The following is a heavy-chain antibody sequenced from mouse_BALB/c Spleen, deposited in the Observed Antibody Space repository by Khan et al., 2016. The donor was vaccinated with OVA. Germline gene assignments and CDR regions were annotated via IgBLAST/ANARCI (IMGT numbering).Heavy chain of an antibody. D-gene: IGHD2-3*01. J-gene: IGHJ2*01. CDR1: GYTFTDDY. V-gene: IGHV1-77*01. CDR2: IFPGSGNT. Sequence: QVQLKESGAEVARPGASVKLSCKASGYTFTDDYINWVKQRTGQGLEWIGEIFPGSGNTYYNEKFKGKATLTADKSSSTVYMQLSSLTSEDSAVYFCARSGRWLMTFDYWGQGTTLTVSS. CDR3: ARSGRWLMTFDY.